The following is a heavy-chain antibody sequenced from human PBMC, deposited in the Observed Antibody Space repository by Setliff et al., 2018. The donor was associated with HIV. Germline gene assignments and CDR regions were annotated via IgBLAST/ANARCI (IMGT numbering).Heavy chain of an antibody. CDR1: GGSVSSDNYY. Sequence: SETLSLTCTVSGGSVSSDNYYWSWIRQHPGKGLEWIGHIYYSGSTYYNPSLKSRLTISVDTSKNQFSLKLKYVTAADTAVYYCARGLPSYYYESSGSLGWFDPWGQGTQVTVSS. CDR2: IYYSGST. V-gene: IGHV4-31*03. J-gene: IGHJ5*02. D-gene: IGHD3-22*01. CDR3: ARGLPSYYYESSGSLGWFDP.